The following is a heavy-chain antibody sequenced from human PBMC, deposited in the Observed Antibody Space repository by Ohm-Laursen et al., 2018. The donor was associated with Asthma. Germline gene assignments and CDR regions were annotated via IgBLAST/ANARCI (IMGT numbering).Heavy chain of an antibody. J-gene: IGHJ6*02. D-gene: IGHD1-1*01. Sequence: SLRLSCTASGFTFSSYSMNWVRQAPGKGLEWVSYITSYSSTTHYADSVKGRFTISRDNAKNSLYLQMNSLRAQDTAVYYCAVRTTSAGFDVWGQGTTVTVSS. V-gene: IGHV3-48*01. CDR1: GFTFSSYS. CDR2: ITSYSSTT. CDR3: AVRTTSAGFDV.